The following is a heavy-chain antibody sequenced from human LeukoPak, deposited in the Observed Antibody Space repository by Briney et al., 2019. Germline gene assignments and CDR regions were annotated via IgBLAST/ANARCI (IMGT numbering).Heavy chain of an antibody. CDR1: GYTFTSYD. Sequence: GASVKVSCKASGYTFTSYDINWVRQATGQGLEWMGWMNPNSGNTGYAQKFQGRVTMTRNTSISTAYMELSSLRSEDTAVYYCAGESFLEWLFSNYYDYYMDVWGKGTTVTVSS. CDR3: AGESFLEWLFSNYYDYYMDV. CDR2: MNPNSGNT. J-gene: IGHJ6*03. V-gene: IGHV1-8*01. D-gene: IGHD3-3*01.